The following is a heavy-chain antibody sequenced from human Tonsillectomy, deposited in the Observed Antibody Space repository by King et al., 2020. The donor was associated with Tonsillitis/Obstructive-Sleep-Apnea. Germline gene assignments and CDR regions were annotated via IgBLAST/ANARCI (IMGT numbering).Heavy chain of an antibody. CDR3: ARAPARGYYDFWSGYYYFDY. D-gene: IGHD3-3*01. Sequence: VQLVESGGGLIQPGGSLRLSCAASGFTVSSNYMSWVRQAPGKGLEWVSVIYSGGSTYYADSVKGRFTISRDNSKNTLYLRMNSLRAEDTAVYYCARAPARGYYDFWSGYYYFDYWGQGTLVTVSS. CDR1: GFTVSSNY. J-gene: IGHJ4*02. CDR2: IYSGGST. V-gene: IGHV3-53*01.